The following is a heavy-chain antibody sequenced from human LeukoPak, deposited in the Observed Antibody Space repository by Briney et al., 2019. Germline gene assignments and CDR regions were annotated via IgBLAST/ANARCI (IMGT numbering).Heavy chain of an antibody. CDR1: GFTFSSYA. CDR2: ISGSGGST. D-gene: IGHD1/OR15-1a*01. V-gene: IGHV3-23*01. J-gene: IGHJ4*02. Sequence: PPGGSLRLSCAASGFTFSSYAMSWVRQAPGKGLEWVSAISGSGGSTYYADSVKGRFTISRDNSKNTLYLQMNSLGVEDTAVYYCAKKDATFGTIDYWGQGTLVTVSS. CDR3: AKKDATFGTIDY.